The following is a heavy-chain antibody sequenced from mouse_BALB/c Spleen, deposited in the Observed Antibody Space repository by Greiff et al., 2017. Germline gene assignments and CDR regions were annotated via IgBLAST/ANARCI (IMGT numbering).Heavy chain of an antibody. J-gene: IGHJ4*01. D-gene: IGHD2-14*01. Sequence: VQLQQSGPELVKPGASVKISCKASGYSFTSYYIHWVKQRPGQGLEWIGWIFPGSGNTKYNEKFKGKATLTADTSSSTAYMQLSSLTSEDSAVYFCASGYYYYAMDYWGQGTSVTVSS. CDR1: GYSFTSYY. CDR2: IFPGSGNT. CDR3: ASGYYYYAMDY. V-gene: IGHV1-66*01.